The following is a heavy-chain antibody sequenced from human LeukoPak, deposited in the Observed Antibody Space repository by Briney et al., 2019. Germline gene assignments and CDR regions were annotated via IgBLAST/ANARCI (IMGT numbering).Heavy chain of an antibody. CDR3: AKDAQRYCSSTSCPLDY. CDR2: ISGSGGST. Sequence: GGSLRLSCAASGFTFSGYAMTWVRQAPGKGLEWVSAISGSGGSTYYADSVKGRFTISRDNSKNTLYLQMNSLRAEDTAVYYCAKDAQRYCSSTSCPLDYWGQGTLVTVSS. CDR1: GFTFSGYA. D-gene: IGHD2-2*01. J-gene: IGHJ4*02. V-gene: IGHV3-23*01.